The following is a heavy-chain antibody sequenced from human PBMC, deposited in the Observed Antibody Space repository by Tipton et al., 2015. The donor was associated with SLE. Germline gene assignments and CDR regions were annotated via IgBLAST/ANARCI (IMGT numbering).Heavy chain of an antibody. V-gene: IGHV4-34*01. D-gene: IGHD6-19*01. CDR1: GGSFSDYY. Sequence: TLSLTCAVYGGSFSDYYWSWIRQPPGKGLEWIGEINDSGSTNYNPSLKSRVTISVDTSKKQLSLKLSSVTAADTAVYYCAKRAGSGWSNDAFDIWGQGTMVTVSS. J-gene: IGHJ3*02. CDR3: AKRAGSGWSNDAFDI. CDR2: INDSGST.